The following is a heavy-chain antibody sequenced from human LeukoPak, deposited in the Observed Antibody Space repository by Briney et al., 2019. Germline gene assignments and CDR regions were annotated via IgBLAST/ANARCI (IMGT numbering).Heavy chain of an antibody. CDR2: IIPIFGTA. CDR3: ARDLRYYDPSGYP. Sequence: GASVKVSCKASGGTFSSYAISWVRQAPGQGLEWMGGIIPIFGTANYAQKFQGRVTITADESTSTAYMELSSLRSEDTAVYYCARDLRYYDPSGYPWGQGTLVTVSS. CDR1: GGTFSSYA. D-gene: IGHD3-22*01. V-gene: IGHV1-69*01. J-gene: IGHJ5*02.